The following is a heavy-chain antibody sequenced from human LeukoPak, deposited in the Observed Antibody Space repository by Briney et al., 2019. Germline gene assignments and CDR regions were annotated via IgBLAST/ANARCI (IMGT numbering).Heavy chain of an antibody. J-gene: IGHJ4*02. CDR1: GGSISSGGYY. D-gene: IGHD2-8*02. CDR2: IYYSGST. V-gene: IGHV4-31*03. Sequence: SETLSLTCTVSGGSISSGGYYWSWIRHHPGKGLEWIGYIYYSGSTYYNPSLKSRVTISVDTSKNQFSLKLSSVTAADTAVYYCACRGGVLGVFDYWGQGTLVTVSS. CDR3: ACRGGVLGVFDY.